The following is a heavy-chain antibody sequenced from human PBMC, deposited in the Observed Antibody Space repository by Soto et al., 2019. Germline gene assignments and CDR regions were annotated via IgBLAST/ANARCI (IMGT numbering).Heavy chain of an antibody. CDR2: INHSGST. CDR1: GGSFSGYY. Sequence: SETLSLTCAVYGGSFSGYYWSWIRQPPGKGLEWIGEINHSGSTNYNPSLKSRVTISVDTSKNQFSLKLSSVTAADTAVYYCARVASAVAGKDYWGQGTLVTVS. CDR3: ARVASAVAGKDY. J-gene: IGHJ4*02. V-gene: IGHV4-34*01. D-gene: IGHD6-19*01.